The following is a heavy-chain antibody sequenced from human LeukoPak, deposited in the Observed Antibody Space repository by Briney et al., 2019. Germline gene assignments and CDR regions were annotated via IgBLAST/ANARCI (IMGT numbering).Heavy chain of an antibody. V-gene: IGHV3-30*02. Sequence: PGGSLRLSCAASGFTFRSYGMHWVRQAPGKGLEWVAVIWFDGNNKYYTDSVKGRFTISRDNSKNTLYLQMNSLRAEDTAVYYCAKEDYDILTGSAFDYWGQGTLVTVSS. CDR3: AKEDYDILTGSAFDY. D-gene: IGHD3-9*01. CDR1: GFTFRSYG. CDR2: IWFDGNNK. J-gene: IGHJ4*02.